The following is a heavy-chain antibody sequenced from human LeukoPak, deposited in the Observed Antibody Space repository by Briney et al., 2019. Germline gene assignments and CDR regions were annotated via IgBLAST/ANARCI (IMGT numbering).Heavy chain of an antibody. CDR3: ARDWNYVPDY. CDR1: GYTFTSSG. V-gene: IGHV1-18*01. D-gene: IGHD1-7*01. J-gene: IGHJ4*02. CDR2: ISGYNGNT. Sequence: EASVKVSCKPSGYTFTSSGIRWVRQAPGQGLEWMGWISGYNGNTKYAQNLQGRVTMTTDTSTSTVYMELRSLRSDDTAVYYCARDWNYVPDYWGQGTLVTVSS.